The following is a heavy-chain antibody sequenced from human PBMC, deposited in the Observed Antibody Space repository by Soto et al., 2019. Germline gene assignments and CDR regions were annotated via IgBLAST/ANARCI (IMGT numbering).Heavy chain of an antibody. CDR2: IYYSGST. Sequence: SVGFCGRCIRKQPGKGLEWIGYIYYSGSTNYNPSLKSRVTISVDTSKNQFSLKLSSVTAADTAVYYCARVKDSSGYYYPNFNWFDPWGQGTLVPVSS. CDR1: SVGFC. D-gene: IGHD3-22*01. J-gene: IGHJ5*02. V-gene: IGHV4-61*08. CDR3: ARVKDSSGYYYPNFNWFDP.